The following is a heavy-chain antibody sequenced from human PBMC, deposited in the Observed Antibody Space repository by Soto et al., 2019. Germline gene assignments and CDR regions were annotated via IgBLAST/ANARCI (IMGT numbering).Heavy chain of an antibody. CDR3: ARDHLRTGMVATRTFSRFDP. J-gene: IGHJ5*02. CDR1: GYTFTSYG. V-gene: IGHV1-18*04. D-gene: IGHD5-12*01. CDR2: ISAYNGNT. Sequence: ASVKVSCKASGYTFTSYGISWVRQAPGQGLEWMGWISAYNGNTNHAQKLQGRVTMTTDTSTSTAYMELRSLRSDDTAVYYCARDHLRTGMVATRTFSRFDPWGQGTLVTVSS.